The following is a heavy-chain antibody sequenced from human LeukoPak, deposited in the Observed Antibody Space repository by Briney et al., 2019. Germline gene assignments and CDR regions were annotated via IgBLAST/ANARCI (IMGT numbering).Heavy chain of an antibody. CDR1: GFTFSDYY. J-gene: IGHJ4*02. Sequence: GALRLSCAASGFTFSDYYMSWIRQAPGKGLEWASYISSSGSTIYYADSVKGRFTISRDNAKNSLYLQMNSLRAEDTAVYYCAGAVWSGIDYWGQGTLVTVSS. CDR2: ISSSGSTI. CDR3: AGAVWSGIDY. D-gene: IGHD3-3*01. V-gene: IGHV3-11*01.